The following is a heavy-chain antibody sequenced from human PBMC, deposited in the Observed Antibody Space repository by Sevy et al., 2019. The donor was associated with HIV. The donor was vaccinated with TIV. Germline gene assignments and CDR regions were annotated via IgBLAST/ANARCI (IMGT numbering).Heavy chain of an antibody. V-gene: IGHV4-59*01. Sequence: ETLSLTCSVSGGSISSYFWTWVRQSPGKGLEWIGNIYFTGNTDYSPSLKSRVTLSLDTSKSHFSLILNSVTAADTAVYYCARDSTTRPRVLDYWGQGTLVTVSS. CDR3: ARDSTTRPRVLDY. D-gene: IGHD1-1*01. J-gene: IGHJ4*02. CDR1: GGSISSYF. CDR2: IYFTGNT.